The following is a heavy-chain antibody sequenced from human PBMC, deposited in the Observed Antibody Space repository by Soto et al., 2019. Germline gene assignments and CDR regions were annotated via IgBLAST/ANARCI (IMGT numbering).Heavy chain of an antibody. CDR1: GFTLNTYA. CDR3: AKDQRVVTAIHPFDY. J-gene: IGHJ4*02. D-gene: IGHD2-21*02. Sequence: PGGSLRLSCAASGFTLNTYAMSWVRQAPGKGLEWVSGISGGGGSTYYADSVKGRFTISRDNSRNTLYLQMNTLRAEDTAVYYCAKDQRVVTAIHPFDYWGQGTLVTVSS. V-gene: IGHV3-23*01. CDR2: ISGGGGST.